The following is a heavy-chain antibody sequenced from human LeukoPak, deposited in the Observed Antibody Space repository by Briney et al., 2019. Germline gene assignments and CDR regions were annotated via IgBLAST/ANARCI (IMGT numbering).Heavy chain of an antibody. CDR1: GGSFSGYY. D-gene: IGHD4-17*01. CDR3: ARRNDYGDYVNDY. CDR2: INHSGST. J-gene: IGHJ4*02. V-gene: IGHV4-34*01. Sequence: SETPSLTCAVYGGSFSGYYWSWIRQPPGKGLEWIGEINHSGSTNYNPSLKSRVTISVDTSKNQFSLKLSSVTAADTAVYYCARRNDYGDYVNDYWGQGTLVTVSS.